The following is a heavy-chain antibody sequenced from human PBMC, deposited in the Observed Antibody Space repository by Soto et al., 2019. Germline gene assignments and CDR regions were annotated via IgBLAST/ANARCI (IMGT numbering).Heavy chain of an antibody. CDR1: GGSITTYY. V-gene: IGHV4-59*01. D-gene: IGHD2-2*01. CDR2: IYHTGVT. Sequence: SETLSLTCAVSGGSITTYYWSWFRQPPGQGLESLGYIYHTGVTNSNPSLRGRLSISIDTAKNQFSLKLSSVTSADTAIYYCARTARVPDFWGPGILVTVSS. CDR3: ARTARVPDF. J-gene: IGHJ4*02.